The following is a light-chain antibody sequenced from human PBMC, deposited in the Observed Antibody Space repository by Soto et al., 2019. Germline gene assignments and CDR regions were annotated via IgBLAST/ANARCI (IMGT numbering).Light chain of an antibody. J-gene: IGKJ1*01. V-gene: IGKV3-20*01. CDR2: GTS. CDR1: QSVSSSY. Sequence: IVLTPSPGTLSLSPGERATLSCRASQSVSSSYLAWYQQKPGQAPRLLIYGTSSRATAIPDRFSGSGSGTDFTLTISRLEPEDFAVYYCQQYGSSSWTFGQGTKVDIK. CDR3: QQYGSSSWT.